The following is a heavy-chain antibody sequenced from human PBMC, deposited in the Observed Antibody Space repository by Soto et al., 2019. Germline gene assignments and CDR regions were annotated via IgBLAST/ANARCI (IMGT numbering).Heavy chain of an antibody. CDR1: GGSFSGYY. CDR3: ARGSRWGMNYYYGMDV. V-gene: IGHV4-34*01. J-gene: IGHJ6*02. Sequence: SETRSLTCAVYGGSFSGYYWSWIRQPPGKGLEWIGEINHSGSTNYNPSLKSRVTISVDTSKNQFSLKLSSVTAADTAVYYCARGSRWGMNYYYGMDVWGQGTTVTVSS. D-gene: IGHD7-27*01. CDR2: INHSGST.